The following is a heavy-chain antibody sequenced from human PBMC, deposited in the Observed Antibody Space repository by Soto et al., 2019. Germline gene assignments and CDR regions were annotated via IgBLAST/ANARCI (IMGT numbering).Heavy chain of an antibody. CDR3: ARPYLFRSIAARDNDAFDI. CDR1: VFTFSSYA. D-gene: IGHD6-6*01. CDR2: ISGSGGST. Sequence: GGSLRLSCAASVFTFSSYAMSWVRQAPGKGLEGVSVISGSGGSTYYTDSVKGRFTISRDNSKNTLYLQMNSLRAADTAVYYCARPYLFRSIAARDNDAFDIWGQGTMVTVSS. J-gene: IGHJ3*02. V-gene: IGHV3-23*01.